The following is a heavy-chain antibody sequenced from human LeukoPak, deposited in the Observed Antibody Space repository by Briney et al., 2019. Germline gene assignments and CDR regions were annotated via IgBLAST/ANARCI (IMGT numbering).Heavy chain of an antibody. CDR3: ASLNPSSSWTPGKYFDY. Sequence: PSETLSLTCTVSGGSISSGSYYWSWIRQPAGKGLEWIGRIYTSGSTNYNPSLKSRVTISVDTSKNQFSLKLSSVTAADTAVYYCASLNPSSSWTPGKYFDYWGQGTLVTVSS. CDR1: GGSISSGSYY. J-gene: IGHJ4*02. CDR2: IYTSGST. D-gene: IGHD6-13*01. V-gene: IGHV4-61*02.